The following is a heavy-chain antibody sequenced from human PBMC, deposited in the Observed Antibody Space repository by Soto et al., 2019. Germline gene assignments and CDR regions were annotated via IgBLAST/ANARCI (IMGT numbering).Heavy chain of an antibody. Sequence: QVQLVESGGGVVQPGRSLRLSCAASGFTFSSYGMHWVRQAPGKGLERVAVIWYDGSNKYYADSVKGRFTISRDNSKNTLYLQMNSLRGEDTAVYYCAREGGTEEGFDYWGQGTLVTVSS. CDR2: IWYDGSNK. D-gene: IGHD3-16*01. CDR3: AREGGTEEGFDY. J-gene: IGHJ4*02. V-gene: IGHV3-33*01. CDR1: GFTFSSYG.